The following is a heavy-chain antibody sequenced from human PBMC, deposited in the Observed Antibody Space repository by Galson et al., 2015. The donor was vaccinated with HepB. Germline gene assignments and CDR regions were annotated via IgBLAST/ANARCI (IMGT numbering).Heavy chain of an antibody. J-gene: IGHJ4*02. CDR1: GFTVSSNY. CDR2: IYSGGST. Sequence: SLRLSCAASGFTVSSNYMSWVRQAPGKGLEWVSVIYSGGSTYYADSVKGRFTISRDNSKNTLYLQMNSLRAEDTAVYYCARDRPAYYYDSSGYYYGEHFDYWGQGTLVTVSS. V-gene: IGHV3-66*01. CDR3: ARDRPAYYYDSSGYYYGEHFDY. D-gene: IGHD3-22*01.